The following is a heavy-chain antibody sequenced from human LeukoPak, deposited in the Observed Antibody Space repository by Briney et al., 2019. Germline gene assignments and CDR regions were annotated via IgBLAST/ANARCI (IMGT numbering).Heavy chain of an antibody. CDR3: AKGRSSGYQYYLDY. CDR2: ISGSGGST. Sequence: GSLRLSCTASGFTFSSCGMTWVRQAPGKGLEWVSSISGSGGSTDYADSVKGRFTISRDNSKNTLYLQMNSLRADDTAVYYCAKGRSSGYQYYLDYWGQGTLVTVSS. D-gene: IGHD3-22*01. J-gene: IGHJ4*02. CDR1: GFTFSSCG. V-gene: IGHV3-23*01.